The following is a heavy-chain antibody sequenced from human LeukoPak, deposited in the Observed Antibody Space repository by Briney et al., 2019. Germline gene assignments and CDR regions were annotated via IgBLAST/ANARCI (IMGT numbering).Heavy chain of an antibody. D-gene: IGHD6-13*01. CDR3: AKGLGYSSSWYFHYYGMDV. CDR1: GFAFSRYG. Sequence: GGSLRLSCAGSGFAFSRYGMHWVRQAPGKGLEWVAVISYDGSNKYYADSVKGRFTISRDNSKNTLYLQMNSLRAEDTAVYYCAKGLGYSSSWYFHYYGMDVWGQGTTVTVSS. J-gene: IGHJ6*02. V-gene: IGHV3-30*18. CDR2: ISYDGSNK.